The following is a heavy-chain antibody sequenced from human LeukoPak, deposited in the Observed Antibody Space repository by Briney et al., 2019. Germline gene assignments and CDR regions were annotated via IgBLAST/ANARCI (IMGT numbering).Heavy chain of an antibody. CDR1: GGSISSYY. V-gene: IGHV4-59*01. CDR2: IYRIGST. Sequence: PSETLSFTCTVSGGSISSYYWNWIRQPPGKGLEWIGDIYRIGSTNHNPSLNSRVTISVDTSKNQLSLKLSSVTAADTAVYYCARGRGEYYDSSGYPRYYFDYWGQGTLVAVSS. J-gene: IGHJ4*02. CDR3: ARGRGEYYDSSGYPRYYFDY. D-gene: IGHD3-22*01.